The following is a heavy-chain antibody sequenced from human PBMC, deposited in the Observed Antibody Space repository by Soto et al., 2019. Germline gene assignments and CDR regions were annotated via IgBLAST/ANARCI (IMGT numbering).Heavy chain of an antibody. D-gene: IGHD3-9*01. J-gene: IGHJ2*01. CDR2: INHSGNS. CDR3: ARANILTGYYGVYFDV. Sequence: QVQLQQWGAGAGLLKPSETLSLTCAASGGSFSGYYWSWIRQPPGRGLEWIGEINHSGNSNYNPSLKSRVTISVDTSKNQFSLKLISVTAADTAVYYCARANILTGYYGVYFDVWGRCTLVTVSS. V-gene: IGHV4-34*02. CDR1: GGSFSGYY.